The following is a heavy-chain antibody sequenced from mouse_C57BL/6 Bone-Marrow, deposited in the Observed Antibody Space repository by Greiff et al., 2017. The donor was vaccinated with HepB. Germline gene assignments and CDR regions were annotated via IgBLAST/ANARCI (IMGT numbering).Heavy chain of an antibody. D-gene: IGHD2-3*01. CDR1: GFNIKNTY. CDR3: ARGWIPPYWYIDV. V-gene: IGHV14-3*01. J-gene: IGHJ1*03. Sequence: VQLKESVAELVRPGASVKLSCTASGFNIKNTYMHWVKQRPEQGLEWIGRIDPANGNTKYAPKFQGKATITADTSSNTAYLQLSSLTSEDTAIYSCARGWIPPYWYIDVWGTGTTVTVSS. CDR2: IDPANGNT.